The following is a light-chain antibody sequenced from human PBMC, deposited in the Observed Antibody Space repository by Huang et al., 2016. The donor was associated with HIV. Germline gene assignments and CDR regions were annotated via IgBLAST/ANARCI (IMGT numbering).Light chain of an antibody. Sequence: IVLTQSTATLSLSPGERATLSCRASQSLNKFLAWYQQKPGQAPRLLIYNATDRATGVPARFSGGGSGTDFTLTITDLKAEDFAIYYCQQRSSSLTFGGGTKVEIK. CDR3: QQRSSSLT. V-gene: IGKV3-11*01. J-gene: IGKJ4*01. CDR2: NAT. CDR1: QSLNKF.